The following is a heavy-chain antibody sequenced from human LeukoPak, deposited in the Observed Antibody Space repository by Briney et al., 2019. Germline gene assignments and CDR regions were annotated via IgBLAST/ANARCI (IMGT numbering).Heavy chain of an antibody. J-gene: IGHJ3*02. CDR2: IGFSTTYI. D-gene: IGHD1-1*01. CDR3: ARDINSVAFDM. Sequence: GGALRLSYAGSAFTFSSHTINWVRPAPGRGLEWVSCIGFSTTYIHYAASVKGRFTVTRDNAKGSVSLQMNSLRAEDTAVYYCARDINSVAFDMWGQGTVVTVSS. V-gene: IGHV3-21*01. CDR1: AFTFSSHT.